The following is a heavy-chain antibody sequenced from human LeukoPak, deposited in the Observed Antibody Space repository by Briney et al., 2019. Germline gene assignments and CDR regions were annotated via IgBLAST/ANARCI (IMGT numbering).Heavy chain of an antibody. D-gene: IGHD2-21*01. CDR3: ARDNSCGGSGFDP. Sequence: SETLSLTCTVSGGSISTYYWSWIRQPPGKRLEWIGYIYYSGSTNYNPSLKSRVTISIDTSKNQFSLRLSSVTAADTAVYYCARDNSCGGSGFDPWGQGTLVTVSS. CDR1: GGSISTYY. V-gene: IGHV4-59*01. J-gene: IGHJ5*02. CDR2: IYYSGST.